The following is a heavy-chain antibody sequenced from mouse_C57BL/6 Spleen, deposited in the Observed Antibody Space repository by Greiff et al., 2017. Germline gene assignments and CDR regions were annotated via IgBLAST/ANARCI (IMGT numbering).Heavy chain of an antibody. D-gene: IGHD1-1*01. J-gene: IGHJ1*03. V-gene: IGHV1-7*01. CDR2: INPSSGYT. Sequence: QVQLQQSGTVLARPGASVKMSCKTSGYTFTSYWMHWVKQRPGQGLEWIGYINPSSGYTKYNQKFKDKATLTADKSSSTAYMQLSSLTYEDSAVYYCARDPYYYGSSTGYFDVWGTGTTVTVSS. CDR1: GYTFTSYW. CDR3: ARDPYYYGSSTGYFDV.